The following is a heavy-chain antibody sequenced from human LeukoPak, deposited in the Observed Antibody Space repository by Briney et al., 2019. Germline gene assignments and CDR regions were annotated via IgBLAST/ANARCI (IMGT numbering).Heavy chain of an antibody. Sequence: SETLSLTCGVFGGSFSGYWSWIRQPPGKGLEWIGEINSSGGTNYNPSLKSRVTISVDTSKNQFSLKLSSVTAADTAVYYCARGGAFDIWGQGTMVTVSS. CDR2: INSSGGT. V-gene: IGHV4-34*01. CDR1: GGSFSGY. J-gene: IGHJ3*02. CDR3: ARGGAFDI.